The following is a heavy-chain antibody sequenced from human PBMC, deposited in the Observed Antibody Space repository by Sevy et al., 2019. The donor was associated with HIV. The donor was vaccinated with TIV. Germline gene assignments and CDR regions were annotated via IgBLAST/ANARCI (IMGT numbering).Heavy chain of an antibody. CDR3: ARGGGGEYSYSLDY. Sequence: GGSLRLSCAASGFSFSSYALHWVRQAPGKGLEYVSAISSNGGSTYYADSVKGRFTISIDNSKNTLYLQMGSLRAEDMAVYYWARGGGGEYSYSLDYWGQGTLVTVSS. D-gene: IGHD5-18*01. V-gene: IGHV3-64*02. CDR1: GFSFSSYA. CDR2: ISSNGGST. J-gene: IGHJ4*02.